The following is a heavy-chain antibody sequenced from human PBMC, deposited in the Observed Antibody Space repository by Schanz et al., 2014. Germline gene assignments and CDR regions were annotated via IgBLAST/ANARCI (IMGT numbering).Heavy chain of an antibody. CDR2: ISRDGTTS. D-gene: IGHD7-27*01. V-gene: IGHV3-11*01. Sequence: VQVVESGGGLVQPGGSLRLSCAASGFIFNDYYMNWIRQAPGKGLEWLSYISRDGTTSYYADSVKGRFTISRDNAKNSLYLEMTSLRGEDTAVYYCARENLNWEAXXIWGQGTVXXVSS. CDR3: ARENLNWEAXXI. CDR1: GFIFNDYY. J-gene: IGHJ3*02.